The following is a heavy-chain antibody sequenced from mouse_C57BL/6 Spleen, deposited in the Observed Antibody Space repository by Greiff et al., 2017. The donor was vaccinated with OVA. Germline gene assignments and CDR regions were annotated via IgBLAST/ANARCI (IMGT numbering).Heavy chain of an antibody. D-gene: IGHD2-10*01. V-gene: IGHV3-1*01. CDR1: GYSFTSGYD. CDR3: ASASYGNFFLDY. Sequence: EVQLQESGPGMVKPSQSLSLTCTVTGYSFTSGYDWHWIRHFPGNKLEWMGYISYSGSTNYNPSLKSRISITHDTSTNHFSMKMNSVTTEYAATYCCASASYGNFFLDYWGQGTTVTVSS. J-gene: IGHJ4*01. CDR2: ISYSGST.